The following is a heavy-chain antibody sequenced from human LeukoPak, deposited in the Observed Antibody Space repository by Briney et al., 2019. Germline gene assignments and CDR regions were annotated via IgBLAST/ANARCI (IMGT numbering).Heavy chain of an antibody. CDR2: IYHSGTT. CDR3: ARSGAARLHY. J-gene: IGHJ4*02. V-gene: IGHV4-38-2*02. Sequence: PSETLSLTCTVSGYSINSGFYWGWIRQPPGKGLEWIGSIYHSGTTHYKSSLKSRVTISVDTSKNQFSLKLSSVTAADTAVYYCARSGAARLHYWGQGTLVTVSS. D-gene: IGHD6-6*01. CDR1: GYSINSGFY.